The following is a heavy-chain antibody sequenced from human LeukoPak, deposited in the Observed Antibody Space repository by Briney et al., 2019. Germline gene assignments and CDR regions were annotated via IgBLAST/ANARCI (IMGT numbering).Heavy chain of an antibody. V-gene: IGHV3-7*01. CDR2: INQDGTEK. CDR1: GFPFSTYW. Sequence: PGESLRLSCAASGFPFSTYWMSWVRQAPGKGLEWVANINQDGTEKYYVDSVKGRFTISRDYAKNSPYLQMNSLRVEDTAVYYCAKVAKYYYGPETYYFFEQWGQGTPVTASS. CDR3: AKVAKYYYGPETYYFFEQ. J-gene: IGHJ4*02. D-gene: IGHD3-10*01.